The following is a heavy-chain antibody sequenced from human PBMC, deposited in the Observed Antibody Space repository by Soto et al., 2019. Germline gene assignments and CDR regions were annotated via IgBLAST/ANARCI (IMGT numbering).Heavy chain of an antibody. CDR2: ISGSGGST. CDR1: GFSFSSYA. CDR3: AKDGWVTGFDY. V-gene: IGHV3-23*01. D-gene: IGHD2-21*02. J-gene: IGHJ4*02. Sequence: EVQLLESGGGLVQPGGSLRLSCAASGFSFSSYAMSWVRQAPEKGMEWVSAISGSGGSTYYADSVKGRYTISRDNSKNTLYLQTNSLRAEVTAVYYCAKDGWVTGFDYWGQGTLVTVSS.